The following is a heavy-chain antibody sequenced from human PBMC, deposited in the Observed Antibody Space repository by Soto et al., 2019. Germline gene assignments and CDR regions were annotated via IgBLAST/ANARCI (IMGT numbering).Heavy chain of an antibody. J-gene: IGHJ4*02. CDR1: GFTFSSYA. CDR2: IRGGGDRS. D-gene: IGHD6-19*01. V-gene: IGHV3-23*01. CDR3: AKEGALSGTPLFNS. Sequence: EVQLLDSGGGLVQPGGSLRLSCAASGFTFSSYAMSWVRQPPGKGLEWVSGIRGGGDRSCYADSVKGRFTISRDNSKNTLYLQMNSLGAEDTAVYYCAKEGALSGTPLFNSWGQGTLVTVSS.